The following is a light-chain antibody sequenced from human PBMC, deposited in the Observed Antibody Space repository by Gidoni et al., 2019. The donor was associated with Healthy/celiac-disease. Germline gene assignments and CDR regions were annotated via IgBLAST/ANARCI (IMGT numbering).Light chain of an antibody. V-gene: IGKV3-20*01. CDR1: QSVSSSY. J-gene: IGKJ1*01. Sequence: ELVLTQSPGTLSLSPGERATLSCRAGQSVSSSYLAWYQQKPGQAPRLIIYGASSRATGIPDRFSGSGSGTDVTLTISRMEPEDFAVYYCQQYGSPWTFGQGTKVEIK. CDR3: QQYGSPWT. CDR2: GAS.